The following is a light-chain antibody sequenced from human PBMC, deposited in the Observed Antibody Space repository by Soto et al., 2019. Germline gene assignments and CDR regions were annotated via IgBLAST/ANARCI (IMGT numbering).Light chain of an antibody. CDR2: TYV. CDR1: SSNIGGYT. J-gene: IGLJ2*01. CDR3: ARWDDGVNGVV. Sequence: QSVLTQPPSASGTPGQTITISCSGSSSNIGGYTFNCYHHLSGTAPHHLLFTYVQRPSAVAARFFGSKSATSASLAISGLQSEDEDDYYCARWDDGVNGVVFGGGTKLTVL. V-gene: IGLV1-44*01.